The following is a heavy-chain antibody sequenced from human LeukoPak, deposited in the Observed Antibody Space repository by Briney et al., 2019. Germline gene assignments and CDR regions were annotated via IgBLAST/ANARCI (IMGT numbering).Heavy chain of an antibody. Sequence: PGGSLRVSCAASGFTFSSYAMHWVRQAPGKGLEWVAVISYDGSNKYYADSVKGRFTISRDNSKNTLYLQMNSLRAEDTAVYYCRGDSSSWYTYAFDIWGQGTMVTVSS. D-gene: IGHD6-13*01. J-gene: IGHJ3*02. CDR1: GFTFSSYA. CDR2: ISYDGSNK. V-gene: IGHV3-30*04. CDR3: RGDSSSWYTYAFDI.